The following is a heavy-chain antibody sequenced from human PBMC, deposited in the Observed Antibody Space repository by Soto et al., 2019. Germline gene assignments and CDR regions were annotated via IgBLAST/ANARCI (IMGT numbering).Heavy chain of an antibody. CDR1: GGSVSSGPYH. CDR2: ISYSGTA. V-gene: IGHV4-61*01. CDR3: MRSHGAY. J-gene: IGHJ4*02. D-gene: IGHD2-8*01. Sequence: QVQLQESGPGLVKTSETLSLTCTVSGGSVSSGPYHWNWVRQPPGKGLEWIGHISYSGTANYNPSLRGRVTMATDTSINQFSLRLTSVTAADTAVYYCMRSHGAYWGQGALVTVSP.